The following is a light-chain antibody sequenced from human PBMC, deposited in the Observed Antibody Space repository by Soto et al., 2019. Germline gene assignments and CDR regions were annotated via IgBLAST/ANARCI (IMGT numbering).Light chain of an antibody. V-gene: IGKV3-11*01. CDR1: QSVGSS. CDR2: DAS. Sequence: EIVLTQSPATLSLSPGERATLSCRASQSVGSSLAWYQQKPGQAPRLLIYDASNRATGIPARFSGSGSGTDFTLTISSLEPEDFAVYYCQQRTNWPALTFGGGTKVDI. CDR3: QQRTNWPALT. J-gene: IGKJ4*01.